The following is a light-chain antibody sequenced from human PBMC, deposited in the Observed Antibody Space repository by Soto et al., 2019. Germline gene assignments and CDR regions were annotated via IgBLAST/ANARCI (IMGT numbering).Light chain of an antibody. V-gene: IGKV3-20*01. Sequence: EIVMTQSPANLSVSPLARATLCCMASQSVSSSLAWYQQRPGQAPRLLIYGASNRATGIPDRFSGSGSGTDFTLTISRLEPEDFAVYYCQQYGSTPWTFGRGTKVDIK. CDR1: QSVSSS. CDR3: QQYGSTPWT. J-gene: IGKJ1*01. CDR2: GAS.